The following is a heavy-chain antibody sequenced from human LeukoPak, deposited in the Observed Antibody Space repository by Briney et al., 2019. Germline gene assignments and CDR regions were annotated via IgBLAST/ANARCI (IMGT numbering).Heavy chain of an antibody. V-gene: IGHV3-30*02. Sequence: PGGSLRLSCAASGFTFSNYDMHWVRQAPGKGLEWVAFIRYDGSNKYYADSVKGRFTISRDNSKNTLFLQMNTLRAEDTAVYYCAIPGDYWGQGTLVTVSS. J-gene: IGHJ4*02. CDR2: IRYDGSNK. CDR3: AIPGDY. CDR1: GFTFSNYD.